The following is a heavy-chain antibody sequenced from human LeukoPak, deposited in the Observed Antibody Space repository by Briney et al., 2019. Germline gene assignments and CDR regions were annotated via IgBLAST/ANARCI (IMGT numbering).Heavy chain of an antibody. CDR3: ARTPVGATTGDAFDI. CDR2: IYSGGST. D-gene: IGHD1-26*01. CDR1: GFTVSSNY. Sequence: GGSLRLSCAASGFTVSSNYMSWVRQAPGKGLEWVSVIYSGGSTYYADSVKGRFTISRDNSKNTLYLQMNSLRAEDTAVYYCARTPVGATTGDAFDIWGQGTLVTVSS. V-gene: IGHV3-53*01. J-gene: IGHJ4*02.